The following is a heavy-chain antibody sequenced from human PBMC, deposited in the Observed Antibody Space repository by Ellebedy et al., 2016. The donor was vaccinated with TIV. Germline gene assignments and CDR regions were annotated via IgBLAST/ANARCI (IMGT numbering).Heavy chain of an antibody. Sequence: ESLKISCAASGFIFSDYYMSWIRQAPGKGLEWIGSIYYSGTTYYNPSLKSRVTISVDTSKNQFSLRLGPGPAADTAVYFCARHTEDYGDYVDAFDIWGQGTMVTVSS. D-gene: IGHD4-17*01. CDR2: IYYSGTT. V-gene: IGHV4-38-2*01. CDR1: GFIFSDYY. CDR3: ARHTEDYGDYVDAFDI. J-gene: IGHJ3*02.